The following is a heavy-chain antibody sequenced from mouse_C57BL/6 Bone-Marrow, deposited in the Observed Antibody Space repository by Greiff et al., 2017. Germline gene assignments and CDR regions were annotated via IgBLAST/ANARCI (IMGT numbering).Heavy chain of an antibody. CDR3: ARGSYSNSWFAY. D-gene: IGHD2-5*01. Sequence: VQLQQPGAELVKPGASVKLSCKASGYTFTSYWMHWVKQRPGQGLEWIGMIHPNSCSTNYNEKFKSKATLTLDKSSSTAYMQLSSLTSEDSAVYYCARGSYSNSWFAYWGQGTLVTVSA. CDR2: IHPNSCST. CDR1: GYTFTSYW. J-gene: IGHJ3*01. V-gene: IGHV1-64*01.